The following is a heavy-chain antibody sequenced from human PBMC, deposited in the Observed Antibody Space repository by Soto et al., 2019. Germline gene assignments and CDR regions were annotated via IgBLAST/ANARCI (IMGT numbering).Heavy chain of an antibody. CDR1: GFTFSSYA. Sequence: GGSLRLSCAASGFTFSSYAMHWVRQAPGKGLEWVAVISYDGSNKYYADSVKGRFTISRDNSKNTLYLQMNSLRAEDTAVYYCARDRHYYDSSGYFKGSFDYWGQGTLVTVSS. V-gene: IGHV3-30-3*01. J-gene: IGHJ4*02. CDR3: ARDRHYYDSSGYFKGSFDY. D-gene: IGHD3-22*01. CDR2: ISYDGSNK.